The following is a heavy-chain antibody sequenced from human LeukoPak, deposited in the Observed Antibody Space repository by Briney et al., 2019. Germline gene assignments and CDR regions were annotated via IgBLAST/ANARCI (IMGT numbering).Heavy chain of an antibody. CDR1: GFTFSSYA. CDR3: AKDNIGTATTPNFDY. V-gene: IGHV3-23*01. CDR2: ISGSGGST. J-gene: IGHJ4*02. Sequence: GGSLRLSCAASGFTFSSYAMSWVRQAPGKGLEWVSAISGSGGSTHYADSVKGRFTISRDNAKNSLYLQMNSLRAEDTALYYCAKDNIGTATTPNFDYWGQGTLVTVSS. D-gene: IGHD1-1*01.